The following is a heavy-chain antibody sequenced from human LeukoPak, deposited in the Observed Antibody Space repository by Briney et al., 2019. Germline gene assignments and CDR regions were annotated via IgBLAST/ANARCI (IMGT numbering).Heavy chain of an antibody. V-gene: IGHV3-30*03. Sequence: GGSLRLSCAASGFTFSSYGMHWVRQAPGKGLEWMAVISYDGSNKYYADSVKGRFTISRDNSKNTLYLQTNSLRAEDTAVYYCGGVRGQIDPWGQGTLVTVSS. D-gene: IGHD3-10*01. J-gene: IGHJ5*02. CDR1: GFTFSSYG. CDR2: ISYDGSNK. CDR3: GGVRGQIDP.